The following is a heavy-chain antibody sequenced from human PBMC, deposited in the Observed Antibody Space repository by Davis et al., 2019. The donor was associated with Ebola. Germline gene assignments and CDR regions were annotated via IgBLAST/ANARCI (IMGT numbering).Heavy chain of an antibody. V-gene: IGHV3-23*01. D-gene: IGHD2-2*01. CDR2: ISGSGGST. J-gene: IGHJ4*02. CDR3: TSTSGRDDY. CDR1: GFTFSSYA. Sequence: GESLKISCAASGFTFSSYAMSWVRQAPGKGLEWVSAISGSGGSTYYADSVKGRFTISRDDSKNTAYLQMNSLKTEDTAVYYCTSTSGRDDYWGQGTLVTVSS.